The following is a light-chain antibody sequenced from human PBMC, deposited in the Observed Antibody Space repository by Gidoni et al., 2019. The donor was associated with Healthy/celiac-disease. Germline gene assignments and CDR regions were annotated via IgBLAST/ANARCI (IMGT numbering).Light chain of an antibody. V-gene: IGKV1-33*01. J-gene: IGKJ4*01. Sequence: DIQMTNSPSSLSASVGDRVTITCQASQDISNYLNWYQQKPGKAPKLLIYDACNLETGVPSRFSGSGSGTDFTFTISSLQPEDIATYYCQQYDNLPLTFGGGTKVEIK. CDR2: DAC. CDR3: QQYDNLPLT. CDR1: QDISNY.